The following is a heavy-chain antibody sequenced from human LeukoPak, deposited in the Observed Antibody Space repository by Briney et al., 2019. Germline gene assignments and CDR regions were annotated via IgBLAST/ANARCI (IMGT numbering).Heavy chain of an antibody. D-gene: IGHD1-26*01. J-gene: IGHJ4*02. Sequence: GGSLRLSCAASGFTFSSYEMNWVRQAPGKGLEWVSYISGSGSTMYYADSVKGRFTISRDNAKNSLYLQMNSLRAEDTAVYYCAREEWEFDYWGQGPLVTVSS. CDR2: ISGSGSTM. CDR1: GFTFSSYE. V-gene: IGHV3-48*03. CDR3: AREEWEFDY.